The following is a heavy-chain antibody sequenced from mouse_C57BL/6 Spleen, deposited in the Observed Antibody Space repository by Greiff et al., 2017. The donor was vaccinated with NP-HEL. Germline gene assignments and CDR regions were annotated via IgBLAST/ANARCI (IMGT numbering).Heavy chain of an antibody. CDR1: GYTFTSYW. CDR3: AREIPYYYGWYFDV. CDR2: INPSNGGT. Sequence: QVQLQQPGTELVKPGASVKLSCKASGYTFTSYWMHWVKQRPGQGLEWIGNINPSNGGTNYNEKFKSKATLTVDKSSSTAYMQLSSLTSEDSAVYYCAREIPYYYGWYFDVWGTGTTVTVSS. V-gene: IGHV1-53*01. J-gene: IGHJ1*03. D-gene: IGHD1-1*01.